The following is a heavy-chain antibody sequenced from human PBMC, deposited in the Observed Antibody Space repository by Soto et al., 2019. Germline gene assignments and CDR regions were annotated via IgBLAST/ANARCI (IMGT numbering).Heavy chain of an antibody. D-gene: IGHD6-19*01. Sequence: SVKVSCKASGFTFTSSAVQWVRQARGQRLEWIGWIVVGSGNTNYAQKFQERVTITRDMSTSTAYMELSSLRSEDTAVYYCATDRYSSGWETDYYYGMDVWGQGTTVTVSS. J-gene: IGHJ6*02. CDR1: GFTFTSSA. CDR2: IVVGSGNT. V-gene: IGHV1-58*01. CDR3: ATDRYSSGWETDYYYGMDV.